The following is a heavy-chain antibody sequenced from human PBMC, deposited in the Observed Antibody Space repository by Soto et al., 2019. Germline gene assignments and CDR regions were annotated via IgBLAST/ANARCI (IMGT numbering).Heavy chain of an antibody. D-gene: IGHD1-26*01. CDR3: ARGGSYYVYNCFDP. Sequence: SETLSLTCTVSGGSISSYYWSWIRQPPGKGLEWIGYIYYSGSTNYNPSLKSRVTISVDTSKNQFSLKLSSVTAADTAVYYCARGGSYYVYNCFDPWGQGTLVTVSS. V-gene: IGHV4-59*01. J-gene: IGHJ5*02. CDR1: GGSISSYY. CDR2: IYYSGST.